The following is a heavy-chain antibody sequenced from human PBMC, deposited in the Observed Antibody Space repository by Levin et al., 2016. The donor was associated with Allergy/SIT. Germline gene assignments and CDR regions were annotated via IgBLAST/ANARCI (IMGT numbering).Heavy chain of an antibody. Sequence: ASVKVSCKASGGTFSSYAISWVRQATGQGLEWMGWMNPNSGNTGYAQKFQGRVTMTRNTSISTAYMELSSLRSEDTAVYYCARGSPAYFGDYFPWPFDYWGQGTLVTVSS. CDR3: ARGSPAYFGDYFPWPFDY. D-gene: IGHD4-17*01. CDR1: GGTFSSYA. J-gene: IGHJ4*02. V-gene: IGHV1-8*02. CDR2: MNPNSGNT.